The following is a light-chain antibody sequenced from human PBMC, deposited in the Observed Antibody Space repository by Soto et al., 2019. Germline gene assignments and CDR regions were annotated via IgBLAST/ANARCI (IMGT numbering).Light chain of an antibody. Sequence: EIVMTQSPATLSVSPGERATLSCRASQSVSSSYLAWYQQKPGQAPRLLIYGASSRATGIPDRFSGSGSGTDFTLTISRLEPEDFAVYYCQQYGSSPTFGGGTKVDIK. J-gene: IGKJ4*01. CDR1: QSVSSSY. CDR2: GAS. CDR3: QQYGSSPT. V-gene: IGKV3-20*01.